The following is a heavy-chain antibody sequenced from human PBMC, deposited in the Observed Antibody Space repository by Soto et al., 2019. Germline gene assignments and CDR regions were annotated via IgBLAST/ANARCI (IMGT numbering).Heavy chain of an antibody. CDR3: ARGDGYDPYSYFDY. CDR1: GFDFGDYY. Sequence: PGGSLRLSCTGSGFDFGDYYMSWIRQAPGKGLEWVSAISGSGGSTYYADSVKGRFTISRDNSKNTLYLQMNSLRADDTAVYYCARGDGYDPYSYFDYWGQGILVTVSS. CDR2: ISGSGGST. V-gene: IGHV3-23*01. D-gene: IGHD5-12*01. J-gene: IGHJ4*02.